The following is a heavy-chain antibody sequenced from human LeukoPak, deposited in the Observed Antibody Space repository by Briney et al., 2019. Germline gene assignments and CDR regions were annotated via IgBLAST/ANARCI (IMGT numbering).Heavy chain of an antibody. J-gene: IGHJ1*01. Sequence: SETLSLTYAVSGGSISSGGYSWSWIRQPPGKGLEWIGYIYHSGSTYYNPSLKSRVTISVDRSKNQFSLKLSSVTAADTAVYYCASSSGSYSAEYFQHWGQGTLVTVSS. CDR2: IYHSGST. CDR1: GGSISSGGYS. D-gene: IGHD1-26*01. V-gene: IGHV4-30-2*01. CDR3: ASSSGSYSAEYFQH.